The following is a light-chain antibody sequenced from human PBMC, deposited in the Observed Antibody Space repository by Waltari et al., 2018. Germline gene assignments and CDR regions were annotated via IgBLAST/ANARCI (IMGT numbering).Light chain of an antibody. CDR2: YDS. J-gene: IGLJ1*01. Sequence: SYVLTQPPSVSVAPGKTARITCGGNNVGTKNVHWYQQKPGQAPVLVISYDSDRPSGIPERFSGSNSGNTATLTISRVEAGDEADYYCQVWDTSSDHLVFGTGTKVTVL. V-gene: IGLV3-21*04. CDR1: NVGTKN. CDR3: QVWDTSSDHLV.